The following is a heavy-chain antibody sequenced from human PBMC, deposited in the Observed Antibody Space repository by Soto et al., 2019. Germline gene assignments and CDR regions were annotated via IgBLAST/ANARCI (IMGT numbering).Heavy chain of an antibody. D-gene: IGHD2-15*01. CDR3: ASNTDVVVVFDAFDI. CDR2: ISSSSSYI. CDR1: GFTFSSYS. V-gene: IGHV3-21*01. Sequence: GGSLRLSCAASGFTFSSYSMNWVRQAPGKGLEWVSSISSSSSYIYYADSVKGRFTISRDNAKNSLYLQMNSLRAEDTAVYYCASNTDVVVVFDAFDIWGQGTMVTVSS. J-gene: IGHJ3*02.